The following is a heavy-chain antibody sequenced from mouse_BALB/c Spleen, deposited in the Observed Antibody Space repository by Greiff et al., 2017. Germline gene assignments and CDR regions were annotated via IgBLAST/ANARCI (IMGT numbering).Heavy chain of an antibody. V-gene: IGHV5-17*02. CDR1: GFTFSSFG. CDR3: ARRAMGRGYAMDY. D-gene: IGHD4-1*01. J-gene: IGHJ4*01. Sequence: EVKLMESGGGLVQPGGSRKLSCAASGFTFSSFGMHWVRQAPEKGLEWVAYISSGSSTIYYADTVKGRFTISRDNPKNTLFLQMTSLRSEDTAMYYCARRAMGRGYAMDYWGQGTSVTVSS. CDR2: ISSGSSTI.